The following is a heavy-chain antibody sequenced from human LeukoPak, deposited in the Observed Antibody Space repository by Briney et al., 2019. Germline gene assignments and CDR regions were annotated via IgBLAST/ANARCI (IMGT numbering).Heavy chain of an antibody. J-gene: IGHJ4*02. D-gene: IGHD3-3*01. CDR1: GFTFSSYA. Sequence: QAGGSLRLSCAASGFTFSSYAMSWVRQAPGKGLEWVSAISGSGGSTYYADSVKGRFTISRDNSKNTLYLQMNSLRAEDTAVYYCAKDNAGDFWSGYYTGFNYWGQGTLVTVSS. CDR3: AKDNAGDFWSGYYTGFNY. CDR2: ISGSGGST. V-gene: IGHV3-23*01.